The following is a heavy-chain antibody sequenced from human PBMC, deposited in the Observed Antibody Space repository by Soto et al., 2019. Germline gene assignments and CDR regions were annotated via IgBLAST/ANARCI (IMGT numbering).Heavy chain of an antibody. J-gene: IGHJ4*02. CDR1: GYTFTAHY. D-gene: IGHD1-26*01. CDR2: INPNSGDT. V-gene: IGHV1-2*02. Sequence: QVQLVQSGAEVKKPGASVKVSCKASGYTFTAHYIHWVRQAPGQGFEWMGRINPNSGDTSYAQRLQGRVTMTRDTSINTVFMELSSLRSEDTALYYCARVSRAVGATTTYDFWAQGTLVTVSS. CDR3: ARVSRAVGATTTYDF.